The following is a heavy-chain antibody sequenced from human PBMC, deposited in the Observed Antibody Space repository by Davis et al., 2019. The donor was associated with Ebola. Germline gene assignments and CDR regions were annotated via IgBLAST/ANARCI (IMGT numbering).Heavy chain of an antibody. V-gene: IGHV1-69*05. CDR1: GDTLTSYA. J-gene: IGHJ4*02. Sequence: SVKVSCKAVGDTLTSYAMTWVRQAPGQGLEWMGGIIPVFRTASYAQKFQGRVTMTRDTSTSTVYMELSSLRSEDTAVYYCARAQFPTTSDHWGQGTLVTVSS. D-gene: IGHD1-1*01. CDR2: IIPVFRTA. CDR3: ARAQFPTTSDH.